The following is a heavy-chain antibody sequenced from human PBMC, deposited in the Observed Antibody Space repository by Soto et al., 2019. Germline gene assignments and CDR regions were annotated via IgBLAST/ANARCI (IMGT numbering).Heavy chain of an antibody. D-gene: IGHD5-12*01. CDR3: ARFCNSGYHTHFFYGMDV. V-gene: IGHV1-18*01. Sequence: QVQLEQSGVEVKKPGASVKVTCKASGYTFHNFGISWVRQAPGQGLEWMGWISTYNDDTNYSQKFQGRVTMATDTSTRTASMVLRSLRPDDTSVSFCARFCNSGYHTHFFYGMDVWGRCSTVTVSS. CDR1: GYTFHNFG. J-gene: IGHJ6*01. CDR2: ISTYNDDT.